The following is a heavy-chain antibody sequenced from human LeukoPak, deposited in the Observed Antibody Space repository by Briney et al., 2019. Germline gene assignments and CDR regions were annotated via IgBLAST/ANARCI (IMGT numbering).Heavy chain of an antibody. CDR1: GFTFSSYA. CDR3: ARDLYY. V-gene: IGHV3-30*04. CDR2: ISYDGSNK. Sequence: PGRSLRLSCAASGFTFSSYAMHWVRQAPGKGLEWVAVISYDGSNKYYADSVKGRFTISRDNSKNTLYLQMNSLRAEDTAAYYCARDLYYWGQGTLVTVSS. J-gene: IGHJ4*02.